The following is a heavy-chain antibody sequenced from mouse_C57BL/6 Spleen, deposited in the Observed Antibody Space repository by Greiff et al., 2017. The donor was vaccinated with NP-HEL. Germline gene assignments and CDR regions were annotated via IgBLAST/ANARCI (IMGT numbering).Heavy chain of an antibody. CDR3: SSITTVVVGKTWFAY. CDR1: GFNIKDYY. D-gene: IGHD1-1*01. V-gene: IGHV14-2*01. CDR2: IDPEDGET. Sequence: VQLQQSGAELVKPGASVKLSCTASGFNIKDYYMHWVKQRTEQGLEWIGRIDPEDGETKYAPKFQGKATITADTSSNTAYLQLSSLTSEDTAFYYCSSITTVVVGKTWFAYWGQGTLVTVSA. J-gene: IGHJ3*01.